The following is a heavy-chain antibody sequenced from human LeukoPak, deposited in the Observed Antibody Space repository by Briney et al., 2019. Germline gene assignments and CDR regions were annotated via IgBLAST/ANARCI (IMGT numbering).Heavy chain of an antibody. V-gene: IGHV4-59*08. CDR1: GGSISSSY. CDR2: IYYTGST. J-gene: IGHJ4*02. Sequence: SETLSLTCTVSGGSISSSYWSWIRQPPGRGLEWIGYIYYTGSTNYNPSLQSRVTISVDTSKNQFSLKLSSVTAADTAMYHCARLKGYSSGWYPSYYFDYWGQGTLVTVSS. D-gene: IGHD6-19*01. CDR3: ARLKGYSSGWYPSYYFDY.